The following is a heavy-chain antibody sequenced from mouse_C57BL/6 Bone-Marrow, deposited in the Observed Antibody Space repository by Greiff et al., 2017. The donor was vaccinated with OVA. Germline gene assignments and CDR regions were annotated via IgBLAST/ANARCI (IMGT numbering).Heavy chain of an antibody. J-gene: IGHJ4*01. V-gene: IGHV1-69*01. CDR1: GYTFTSYW. CDR2: IDPSDSYT. CDR3: AREAPDYYAMDY. Sequence: VQLQQPGAELVMPGASVKLSCKASGYTFTSYWMHWVKQRPGQGLEWIGEIDPSDSYTNYNQKFKGKSTLTVDKSSSTAYMQLSSVTYEESAVYYCAREAPDYYAMDYWGQGTSVTVSS.